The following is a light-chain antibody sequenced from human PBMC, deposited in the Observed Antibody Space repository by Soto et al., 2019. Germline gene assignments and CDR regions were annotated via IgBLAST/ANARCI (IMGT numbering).Light chain of an antibody. J-gene: IGLJ2*01. CDR3: STRDDSLNRCVV. CDR2: SDD. CDR1: SSNIASNT. Sequence: QSVLTQPPSVSGTPGQRVIISCSGSSSNIASNTVNWYQQLPGAAPKLLIYSDDQRPSGVPDRFSGSKSGTSASLAIIGLQSEDEAYYYCSTRDDSLNRCVVFGGGTQLTVL. V-gene: IGLV1-44*01.